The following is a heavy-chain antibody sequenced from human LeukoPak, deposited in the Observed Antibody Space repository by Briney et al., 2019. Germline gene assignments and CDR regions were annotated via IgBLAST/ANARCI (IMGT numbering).Heavy chain of an antibody. CDR1: GFTVSSNY. CDR3: AKENFGANYFDY. D-gene: IGHD4-17*01. V-gene: IGHV3-53*01. Sequence: GGSLRLSCAASGFTVSSNYMSWVRQAPGKGLEWVSVIYSGGSTYYADSVKGRFTISRDNFKNILYLHLNSPRAEDTAVYYCAKENFGANYFDYWAQGSLVTVSA. CDR2: IYSGGST. J-gene: IGHJ4*02.